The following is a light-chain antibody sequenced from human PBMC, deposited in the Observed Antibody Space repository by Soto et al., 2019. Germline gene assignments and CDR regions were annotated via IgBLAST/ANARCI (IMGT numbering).Light chain of an antibody. V-gene: IGLV4-69*01. CDR2: LNSDGSH. CDR3: QTWGTGIRV. J-gene: IGLJ2*01. CDR1: SGHRSYA. Sequence: QPVLTQSPSASASLGASVKLTCTLSSGHRSYAIAWHQQQPEKGPRYLMNLNSDGSHSKGDGIPDRFSGSSSGAERYLTISSLQYEDEADYYCQTWGTGIRVCCGGTKLTFL.